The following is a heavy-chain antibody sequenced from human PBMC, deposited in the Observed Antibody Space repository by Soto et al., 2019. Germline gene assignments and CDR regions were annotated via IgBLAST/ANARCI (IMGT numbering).Heavy chain of an antibody. Sequence: QAQLQEAGPGLVKPSETLSLTCTVPRGSISDFYWSWIRQPPGKGLEDIGHVSYTGSPNYNPSLRSRVTVSVDTSNNQFSLILRSVTAADTAVYYCAHFGGAYSGFDWGPGVLVTGSS. CDR1: RGSISDFY. V-gene: IGHV4-59*01. CDR2: VSYTGSP. CDR3: AHFGGAYSGFD. D-gene: IGHD3-16*01. J-gene: IGHJ1*01.